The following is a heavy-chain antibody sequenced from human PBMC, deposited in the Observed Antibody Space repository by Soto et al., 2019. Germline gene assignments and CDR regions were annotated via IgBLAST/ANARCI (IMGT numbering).Heavy chain of an antibody. CDR1: GGTFSSYA. CDR3: AREGPISTIFGVRNWLDP. Sequence: VASVKVSCKASGGTFSSYAISWVRQAPGQGLEWMGGIIPIFGTANYAQKFQGRVTITADESTSTAYMELSSLRSEDTAVYYCAREGPISTIFGVRNWLDPWGQGTRVTVSS. J-gene: IGHJ5*02. CDR2: IIPIFGTA. D-gene: IGHD3-3*01. V-gene: IGHV1-69*13.